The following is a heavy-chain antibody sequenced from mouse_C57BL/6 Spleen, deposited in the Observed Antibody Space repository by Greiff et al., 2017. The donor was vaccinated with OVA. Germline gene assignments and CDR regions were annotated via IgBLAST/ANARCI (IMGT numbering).Heavy chain of an antibody. J-gene: IGHJ3*01. Sequence: VQLQQPGAELVKPGASVKLSCKASGYTFTSYWMHWVKQRPGQGLEWIGMIHPNSGSTNYNEKFKSKASLTVDKSSSTAYMQLSSLTSEDSAVYYCARGGAGSSPWFAYWGQGTLVTVSA. CDR1: GYTFTSYW. CDR2: IHPNSGST. V-gene: IGHV1-64*01. CDR3: ARGGAGSSPWFAY. D-gene: IGHD1-1*01.